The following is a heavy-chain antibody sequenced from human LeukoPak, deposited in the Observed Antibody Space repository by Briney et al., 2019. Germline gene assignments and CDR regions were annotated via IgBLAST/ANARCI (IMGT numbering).Heavy chain of an antibody. CDR3: ARVAAAALLDH. J-gene: IGHJ4*02. Sequence: PGGSLRLSCAASGFTFSSYWMHWVRQAPGKGLVWVSRINSDGSSTSYADSVKGRFTISRDNAKNSLYLQMNSLRAEDTAVYYCARVAAAALLDHWGQGTLVTVSS. V-gene: IGHV3-74*01. D-gene: IGHD6-13*01. CDR2: INSDGSST. CDR1: GFTFSSYW.